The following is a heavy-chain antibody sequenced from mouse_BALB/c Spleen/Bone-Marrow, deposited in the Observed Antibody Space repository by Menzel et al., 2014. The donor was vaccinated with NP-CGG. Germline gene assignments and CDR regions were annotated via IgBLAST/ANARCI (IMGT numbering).Heavy chain of an antibody. Sequence: EVQVVESGGDLVKPGGSLKLSCAASGFTFSDYYMYWVRQTPEKRLEWVATISDGGSYTYYPDSVKGRFTISRDNAKNNLYLQMSSLKSEDTAMYYCARGGQLGAMDYWGQGTSVTVSS. CDR3: ARGGQLGAMDY. D-gene: IGHD3-2*01. J-gene: IGHJ4*01. CDR1: GFTFSDYY. V-gene: IGHV5-4*02. CDR2: ISDGGSYT.